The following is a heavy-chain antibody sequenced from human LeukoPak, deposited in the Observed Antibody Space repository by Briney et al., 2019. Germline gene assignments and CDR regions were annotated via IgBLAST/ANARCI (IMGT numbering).Heavy chain of an antibody. CDR3: ARRYAAPYYYYMDV. J-gene: IGHJ6*03. Sequence: SETLSLTCTVSGGSISTSNYYWGWIRQPPGKGLEWIGNIFYSGSTYYSPSLKSRVTISVDTSKNQFSLKLSSVTAADTAVYYCARRYAAPYYYYMDVWGKGTTVTISS. D-gene: IGHD6-6*01. V-gene: IGHV4-39*01. CDR2: IFYSGST. CDR1: GGSISTSNYY.